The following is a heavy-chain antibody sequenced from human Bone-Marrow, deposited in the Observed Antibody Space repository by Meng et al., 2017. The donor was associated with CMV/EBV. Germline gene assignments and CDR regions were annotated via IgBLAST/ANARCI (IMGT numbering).Heavy chain of an antibody. CDR2: INPNSGGT. Sequence: ASVKVSCKASGYTFTGYYMHWVRQAPGQGLEWMGWINPNSGGTNYAQKFQGRVTMTRDTSISTAYMELSRLRSDDTAVYYCAREDCSSTSCYGYYGMDVWGQGTTVTVSS. CDR3: AREDCSSTSCYGYYGMDV. J-gene: IGHJ6*02. CDR1: GYTFTGYY. D-gene: IGHD2-2*01. V-gene: IGHV1-2*02.